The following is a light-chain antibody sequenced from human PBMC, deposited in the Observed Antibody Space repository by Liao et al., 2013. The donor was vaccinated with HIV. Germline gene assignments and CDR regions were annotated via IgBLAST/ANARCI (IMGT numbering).Light chain of an antibody. CDR1: KLGDKY. V-gene: IGLV3-1*01. CDR2: EDR. Sequence: SYELTQPPSVSVSPGQTASITCSGDKLGDKYACWYQQKPGQSPVMLIYEDRKGPSGTPERFSGSNSGNTATLTISGTQAMDEADYYCQAWDSSTWVFGGGTKLTVL. J-gene: IGLJ3*02. CDR3: QAWDSSTWV.